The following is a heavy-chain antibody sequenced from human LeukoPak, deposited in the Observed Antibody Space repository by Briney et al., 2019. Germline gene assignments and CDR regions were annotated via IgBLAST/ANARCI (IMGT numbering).Heavy chain of an antibody. CDR2: IYNSGST. CDR1: GGSISSHY. J-gene: IGHJ3*01. CDR3: ARDDCGVFDAFDV. D-gene: IGHD2-21*01. V-gene: IGHV4-59*08. Sequence: SETLSLTCTVSGGSISSHYWSWIRQPPGKGLEWIGYIYNSGSTNYNPSLKSRVTISLDTSKNQFSLHLTSVTAADTAVYFCARDDCGVFDAFDVWGQGTVVTVSS.